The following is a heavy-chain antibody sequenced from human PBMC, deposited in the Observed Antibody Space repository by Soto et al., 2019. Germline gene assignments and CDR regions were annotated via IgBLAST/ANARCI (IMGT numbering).Heavy chain of an antibody. D-gene: IGHD3-22*01. Sequence: GGSLRLSCAASGFSFSTYSMNWVRQAPGKGLEWVSYIGSSSTTIYYADSVKGRFTISRDNAKNSLYLQMNSLRDEDTAVYYCARDQYYYDSSGYSPFDYWGQGTLVTVSS. CDR1: GFSFSTYS. CDR2: IGSSSTTI. V-gene: IGHV3-48*02. CDR3: ARDQYYYDSSGYSPFDY. J-gene: IGHJ4*02.